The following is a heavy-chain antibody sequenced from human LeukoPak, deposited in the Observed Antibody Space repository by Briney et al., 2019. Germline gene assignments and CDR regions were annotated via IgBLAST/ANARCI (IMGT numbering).Heavy chain of an antibody. V-gene: IGHV3-7*01. CDR2: IKQDGSEK. D-gene: IGHD1-26*01. CDR3: ARDEIGGSYYSSVS. CDR1: GFTFSSYW. Sequence: PGGSLRLSCAASGFTFSSYWMTWVRQAPGKGLEGVANIKQDGSEKYYVDSVKGRFTISRDNAKNSLYMQMNSLRAEDTAVYYCARDEIGGSYYSSVSWGQGTLVTVSS. J-gene: IGHJ4*02.